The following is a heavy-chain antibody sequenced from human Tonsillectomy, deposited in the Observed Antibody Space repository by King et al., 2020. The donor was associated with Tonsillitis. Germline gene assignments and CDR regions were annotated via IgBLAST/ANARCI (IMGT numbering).Heavy chain of an antibody. D-gene: IGHD3-10*01. V-gene: IGHV1-18*01. J-gene: IGHJ3*02. Sequence: QLVQSGAEVKKPGASVKVSCKASGYTFTSYGISWVRQAPGQGLEWRGWISAYNGKTNYAQKLQGRGTMTTDTSTSTAYMELRSLRYDDTAVYYCARDIWRGLKGAFDIWGQGTMVTVSS. CDR1: GYTFTSYG. CDR3: ARDIWRGLKGAFDI. CDR2: ISAYNGKT.